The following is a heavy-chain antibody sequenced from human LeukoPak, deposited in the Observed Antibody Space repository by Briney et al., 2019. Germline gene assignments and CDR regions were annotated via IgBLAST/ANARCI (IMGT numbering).Heavy chain of an antibody. CDR2: IYYSGST. CDR1: GGSISSSSYY. J-gene: IGHJ4*02. CDR3: ARDILEGSSGWYVSDY. V-gene: IGHV4-39*07. D-gene: IGHD6-19*01. Sequence: SETLSLTCTVSGGSISSSSYYWGWIRQPPGKGLEWIGSIYYSGSTYYNPSLKSRVTISVDTSKNQFSLELSSVTAADTAVYYCARDILEGSSGWYVSDYWGQGTLVTVSS.